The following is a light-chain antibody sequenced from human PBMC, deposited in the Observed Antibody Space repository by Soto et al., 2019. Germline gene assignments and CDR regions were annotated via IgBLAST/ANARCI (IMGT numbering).Light chain of an antibody. CDR3: QQIGA. Sequence: DIQMTQSPSTLSASVGDRVTITCRASQSISSWLAWYQQKPGKAPKLLIYKASSLESGVPSRFSGSGSGTEFTHTISSLQPDDFATYYCQQIGAFGQGTKVEIK. CDR2: KAS. J-gene: IGKJ1*01. V-gene: IGKV1-5*03. CDR1: QSISSW.